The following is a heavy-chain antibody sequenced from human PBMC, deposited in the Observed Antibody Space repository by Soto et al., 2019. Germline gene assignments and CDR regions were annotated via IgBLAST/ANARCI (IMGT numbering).Heavy chain of an antibody. V-gene: IGHV3-23*01. CDR1: GFTFRSYG. D-gene: IGHD3-22*01. Sequence: GGSLRLSCAAAGFTFRSYGMSWVRQAPGKGLEWVSAISGSGISIDYADSVKGRFTISRDNSKNTLYLQMSRLRAEDTAVYYCAKRSFDYDSSGSYSQSGAFDFWGQGTMVTVSS. CDR2: ISGSGISI. J-gene: IGHJ3*01. CDR3: AKRSFDYDSSGSYSQSGAFDF.